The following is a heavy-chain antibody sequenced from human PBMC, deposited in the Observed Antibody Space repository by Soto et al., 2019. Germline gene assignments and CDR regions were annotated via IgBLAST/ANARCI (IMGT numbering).Heavy chain of an antibody. CDR2: NLWDDDK. CDR1: GLSLSTRGGG. J-gene: IGHJ1*01. D-gene: IGHD3-9*01. CDR3: AHNIRVYYDILTGYYKGEYFQH. V-gene: IGHV2-5*02. Sequence: SGATLGNPAQSLTLTCSFSGLSLSTRGGGGGWIRQPPGKALEWLSLNLWDDDKRYSPTLKRRVTNTKENTKKQVVLTMTNMDPVDTATYYCAHNIRVYYDILTGYYKGEYFQHWGQGTLVTISS.